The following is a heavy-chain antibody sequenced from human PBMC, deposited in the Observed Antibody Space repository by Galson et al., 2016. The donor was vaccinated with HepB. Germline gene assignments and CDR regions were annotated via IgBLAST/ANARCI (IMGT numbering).Heavy chain of an antibody. CDR1: GGSISSYY. Sequence: SETLSLTCTVSGGSISSYYWSWIRQPAGKGLEWIGRIYTSGSTNYNPSLKSRVTMSVDTSKNQFSLKLSSVTAADTAVYYCARGICSGGTCYSPGSFDIWGQGTMVTVSS. J-gene: IGHJ3*02. CDR2: IYTSGST. V-gene: IGHV4-4*07. CDR3: ARGICSGGTCYSPGSFDI. D-gene: IGHD2-15*01.